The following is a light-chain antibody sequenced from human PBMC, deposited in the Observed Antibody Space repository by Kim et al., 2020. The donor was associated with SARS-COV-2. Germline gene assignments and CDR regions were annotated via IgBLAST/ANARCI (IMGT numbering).Light chain of an antibody. V-gene: IGLV3-19*01. Sequence: SSELTQDPAVSVALGQTVKITCQGDSLKTSYATWYQQKPGQAPVLVLYGKDNRPSGIPDRFSGSSSSNSGSLTITGAQAEDEAHYYCSSRDTTNSHVVFGGGTQLTVL. CDR2: GKD. J-gene: IGLJ2*01. CDR3: SSRDTTNSHVV. CDR1: SLKTSY.